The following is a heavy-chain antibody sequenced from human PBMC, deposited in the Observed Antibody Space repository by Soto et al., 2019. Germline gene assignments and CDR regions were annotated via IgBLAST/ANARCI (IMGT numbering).Heavy chain of an antibody. CDR2: IYYSGST. J-gene: IGHJ6*02. CDR3: ARGQTDFWSGYYRARMDF. V-gene: IGHV4-59*12. CDR1: GGSISSYY. D-gene: IGHD3-3*01. Sequence: PSETLSLTCTVSGGSISSYYWSWIRQPPGKGLEWIGYIYYSGSTNYNPSLKSRVTISVDTSKNQFSLKLSSVTAADTAVYYCARGQTDFWSGYYRARMDFWGQGTTVTVSS.